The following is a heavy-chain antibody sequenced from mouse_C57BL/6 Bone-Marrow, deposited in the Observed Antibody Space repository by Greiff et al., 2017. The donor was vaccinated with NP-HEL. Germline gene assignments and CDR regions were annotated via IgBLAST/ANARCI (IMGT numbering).Heavy chain of an antibody. CDR2: ILPGSGST. CDR3: ARFPYGNFGYYYAMDY. D-gene: IGHD2-10*02. CDR1: GYTFTGYW. J-gene: IGHJ4*01. Sequence: VKLQESGAELMKPGASVKLSCKATGYTFTGYWIEWVKQRPGHGLEWIGEILPGSGSTNYNEKFKGKATFTADTSSNTAYMQLSSLTTEDSAIYYCARFPYGNFGYYYAMDYWGQGTSVTVSS. V-gene: IGHV1-9*01.